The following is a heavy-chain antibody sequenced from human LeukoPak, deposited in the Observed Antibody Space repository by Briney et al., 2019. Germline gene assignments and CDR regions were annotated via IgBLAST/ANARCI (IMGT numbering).Heavy chain of an antibody. CDR3: ARPNLYSTSLDAFDI. CDR2: ISSSSTYI. J-gene: IGHJ3*02. D-gene: IGHD2-8*01. CDR1: GFTFSSYS. V-gene: IGHV3-21*01. Sequence: KSGGSLRLSCAASGFTFSSYSMNWVRQAPGKGLEWVSSISSSSTYIYYADSVKGRFTISRDNAKNSLYLQVNSLRAEDTAVYYCARPNLYSTSLDAFDIWGQGTMVTVSS.